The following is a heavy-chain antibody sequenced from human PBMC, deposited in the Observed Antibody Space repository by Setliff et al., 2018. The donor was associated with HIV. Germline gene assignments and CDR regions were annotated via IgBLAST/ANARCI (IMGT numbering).Heavy chain of an antibody. D-gene: IGHD3-22*01. CDR2: IYSEDYGGNT. CDR1: GFTVSNNY. Sequence: GGSLRLSCAASGFTVSNNYMNWVRQAPGKGLEWVSVIYSEDYGGNTHYADSVKGRFTISRDNSKNTRYLQINSLRAEDTAVYYCAKELAASGLGYFDSWGRGILVTVSS. V-gene: IGHV3-53*01. CDR3: AKELAASGLGYFDS. J-gene: IGHJ4*02.